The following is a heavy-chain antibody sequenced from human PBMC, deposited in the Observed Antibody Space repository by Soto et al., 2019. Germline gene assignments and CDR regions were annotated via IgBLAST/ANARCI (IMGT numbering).Heavy chain of an antibody. CDR1: GGSISSYY. V-gene: IGHV4-59*12. D-gene: IGHD3-3*01. CDR2: IYYSGST. J-gene: IGHJ6*02. CDR3: ARVRSTIFGVVRDPYYYYGMDV. Sequence: SETLSLTCTVSGGSISSYYWIWIRQPPGKGLEWIGYIYYSGSTNYNPSLKSRVTISEDTSKNQFSLKLSSVTAADTAVYYCARVRSTIFGVVRDPYYYYGMDVWGQGTTVTVSS.